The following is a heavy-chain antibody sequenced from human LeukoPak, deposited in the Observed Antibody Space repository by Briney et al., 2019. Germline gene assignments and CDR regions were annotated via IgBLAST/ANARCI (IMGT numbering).Heavy chain of an antibody. D-gene: IGHD3-22*01. CDR3: ARDTRNYYDSSGYYLVDY. CDR1: GGSISSGSYY. J-gene: IGHJ4*02. CDR2: IYTSGST. V-gene: IGHV4-61*02. Sequence: SETLSLTCTVSGGSISSGSYYWSWIRQPAGKGLEWIGRIYTSGSTNYNPSLKSRVTISVDTSKNQFSLKLSSVTAADTAVYYCARDTRNYYDSSGYYLVDYWGQGTLVTVSS.